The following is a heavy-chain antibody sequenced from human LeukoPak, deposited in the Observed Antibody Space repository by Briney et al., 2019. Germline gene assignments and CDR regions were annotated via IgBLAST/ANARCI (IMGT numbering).Heavy chain of an antibody. D-gene: IGHD1-26*01. CDR2: IRYDGSNK. CDR1: GFTFSSYG. CDR3: ARGPYNWSYYGIDY. V-gene: IGHV3-30*02. J-gene: IGHJ4*02. Sequence: PGGSLRLSCAASGFTFSSYGMHWVRQAPGKGLVWGAFIRYDGSNKYYADSVKGRFTISRDNSKNTLYLQMNSLRAEDTAVYYCARGPYNWSYYGIDYWGQGTLVTVSS.